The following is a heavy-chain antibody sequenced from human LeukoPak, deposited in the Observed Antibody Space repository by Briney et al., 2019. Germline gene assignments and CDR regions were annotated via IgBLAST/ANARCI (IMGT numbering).Heavy chain of an antibody. J-gene: IGHJ4*02. D-gene: IGHD3-9*01. CDR1: GGSFSGYY. Sequence: PSETLCLTSAVYGGSFSGYYWSWIREPPGQGLEGIGEINHSGSTNYNPSLQSRVTISVETSKNQFCLKLSSVTAADTAVYYCARRPIYDILTGYSTTFEYWGQGTLVTVSS. CDR3: ARRPIYDILTGYSTTFEY. V-gene: IGHV4-34*01. CDR2: INHSGST.